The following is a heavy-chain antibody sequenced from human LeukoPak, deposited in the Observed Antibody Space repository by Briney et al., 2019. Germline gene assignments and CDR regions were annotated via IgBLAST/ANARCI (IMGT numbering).Heavy chain of an antibody. D-gene: IGHD6-6*01. V-gene: IGHV4-59*01. CDR2: IYYSGST. CDR3: ARAPSAKNSSPYFFDY. J-gene: IGHJ4*02. Sequence: SETLSLTCTVSGGAISTYYWSWIRQPPGKGLEWIGYIYYSGSTNYNPSLKSRVTISVDTSKNQFSLKLSSVTAADTAVYYCARAPSAKNSSPYFFDYWGQGTLVTVSS. CDR1: GGAISTYY.